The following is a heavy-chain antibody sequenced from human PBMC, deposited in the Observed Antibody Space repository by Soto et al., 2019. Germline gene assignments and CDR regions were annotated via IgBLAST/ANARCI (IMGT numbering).Heavy chain of an antibody. CDR2: ISSSGSTI. D-gene: IGHD6-19*01. V-gene: IGHV3-48*03. CDR1: GFTFSSYE. Sequence: PGGSLRLSCAASGFTFSSYEMNWVRQAPGKGLEWVSYISSSGSTIYYADSVKGRFTISRDNAKNSLYLQMNSLRAEDTAVYYCASFGQWPVRLGLYAMDVWGQGTTVTVSS. J-gene: IGHJ6*02. CDR3: ASFGQWPVRLGLYAMDV.